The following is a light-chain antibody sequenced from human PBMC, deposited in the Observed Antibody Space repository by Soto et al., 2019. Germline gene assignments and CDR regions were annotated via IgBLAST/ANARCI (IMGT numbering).Light chain of an antibody. CDR3: QQYSTYPWT. Sequence: ELVLTQSPATLSLSPGERATLSCRASQSVNIYLAWYQQKPGQAPRLLFYDASTRATGIPARFSGSGSATEFTLTISSLQPDDFATYYCQQYSTYPWTFGQGTKVDIK. CDR2: DAS. CDR1: QSVNIY. J-gene: IGKJ1*01. V-gene: IGKV3-11*01.